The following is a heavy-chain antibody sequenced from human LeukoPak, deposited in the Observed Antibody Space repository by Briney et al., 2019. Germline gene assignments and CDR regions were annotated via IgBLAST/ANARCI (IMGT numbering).Heavy chain of an antibody. CDR1: GFTFSSYS. CDR2: ISSSSSYI. CDR3: ARADKQRLVYEGAY. V-gene: IGHV3-21*01. D-gene: IGHD6-13*01. J-gene: IGHJ4*02. Sequence: PGGSLRLSCAASGFTFSSYSMNWVRQAPGKGLEWVSSISSSSSYIYYADSVKGRFTISRDNAKNSLYLQMNSLRAEDTAVYYCARADKQRLVYEGAYWGQGTLVTVSS.